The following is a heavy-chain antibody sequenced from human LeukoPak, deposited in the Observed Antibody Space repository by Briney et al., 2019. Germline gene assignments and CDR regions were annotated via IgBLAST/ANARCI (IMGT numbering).Heavy chain of an antibody. CDR3: ARYATVAAHRDFDY. Sequence: GGSLRLSCAASGFTFSSYGMHWVRQAPGKGLEWVAFIRYDGSNKYYADSVKGRFTISRDNSKNTLYLQMNSLRAEDTAVYYCARYATVAAHRDFDYWGQGTLVTVSS. CDR2: IRYDGSNK. D-gene: IGHD6-19*01. J-gene: IGHJ4*02. CDR1: GFTFSSYG. V-gene: IGHV3-30*02.